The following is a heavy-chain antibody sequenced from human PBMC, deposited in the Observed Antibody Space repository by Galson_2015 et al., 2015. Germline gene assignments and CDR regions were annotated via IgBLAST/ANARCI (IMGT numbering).Heavy chain of an antibody. CDR3: AKVPYSYGYRLYYFDY. V-gene: IGHV3-9*01. CDR1: GFTFDDYA. CDR2: ISWNSGSI. J-gene: IGHJ4*02. D-gene: IGHD5-18*01. Sequence: SLRLSCAASGFTFDDYAMHWVRRAPGKGLEWVSGISWNSGSIGYADSVKGRFTISRDNAKNSLYLQMNSLRAEDTALYYCAKVPYSYGYRLYYFDYWGQGTLVTVSS.